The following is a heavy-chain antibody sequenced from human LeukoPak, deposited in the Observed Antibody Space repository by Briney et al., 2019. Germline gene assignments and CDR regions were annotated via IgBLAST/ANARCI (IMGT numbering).Heavy chain of an antibody. J-gene: IGHJ4*02. D-gene: IGHD3/OR15-3a*01. CDR3: AGMGQVIDGTQLES. CDR2: ISGSGGIT. Sequence: GGSLRLSCAASGFTFSSYGMSWVRQAPGKGLEWVSAISGSGGITYYADSVKGRFTISRDNSKNTLYLQMNSLRAEDTAVYYCAGMGQVIDGTQLESWGQGTLVNVSS. CDR1: GFTFSSYG. V-gene: IGHV3-23*01.